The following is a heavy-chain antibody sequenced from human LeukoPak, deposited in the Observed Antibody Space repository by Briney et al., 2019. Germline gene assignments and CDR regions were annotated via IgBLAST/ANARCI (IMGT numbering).Heavy chain of an antibody. CDR1: GDSVSSNSAA. Sequence: SQTLSLTCAISGDSVSSNSAAWHWIRQSPSRGLEWLGKTYYRSRGYNDYAVSVKSRISINPDTSKNQFSLQLNSVTPEDTAVYYCASSGISRSFDMWGQGTMVTVFS. D-gene: IGHD2-15*01. J-gene: IGHJ3*02. CDR2: TYYRSRGYN. CDR3: ASSGISRSFDM. V-gene: IGHV6-1*01.